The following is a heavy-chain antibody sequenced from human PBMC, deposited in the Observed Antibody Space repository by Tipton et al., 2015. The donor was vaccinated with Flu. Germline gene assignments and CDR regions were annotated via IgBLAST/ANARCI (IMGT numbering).Heavy chain of an antibody. Sequence: GSLRLSCVASGFTFSSHEFNWVRLSPGKGLEWIAYISSTVGTTSYADSVRGRFSISRDNANNSLYLQMNSLRVDDTAVYYCARARDFGDFVDPESLYFDSWGQGTLVTVSS. CDR1: GFTFSSHE. J-gene: IGHJ4*02. CDR2: ISSTVGTT. V-gene: IGHV3-48*03. D-gene: IGHD4-17*01. CDR3: ARARDFGDFVDPESLYFDS.